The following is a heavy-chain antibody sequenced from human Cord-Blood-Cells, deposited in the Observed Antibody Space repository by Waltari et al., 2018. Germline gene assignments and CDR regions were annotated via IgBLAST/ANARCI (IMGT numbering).Heavy chain of an antibody. D-gene: IGHD7-27*01. J-gene: IGHJ4*02. CDR1: GYTFTSYY. Sequence: QVQLVQSGAEVKKPGASVKVSCKASGYTFTSYYMHRVRQAPGKGLEWMGIINPSGGSTSYAQKFQGRVTMTRDTSTSTVYMELSSLRSEDTAVYYCARGGPRTGDRGGPQYYFDYWGQGTLVTVSS. CDR3: ARGGPRTGDRGGPQYYFDY. V-gene: IGHV1-46*01. CDR2: INPSGGST.